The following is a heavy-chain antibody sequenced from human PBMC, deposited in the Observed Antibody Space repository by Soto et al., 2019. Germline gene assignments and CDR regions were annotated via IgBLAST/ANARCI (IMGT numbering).Heavy chain of an antibody. CDR1: GGSFSGFY. CDR2: IVHGGST. V-gene: IGHV4-34*12. Sequence: SETLSLTCAVYGGSFSGFYWSWIRQPPGKGLEWIGEIVHGGSTNYNPSLKSRVTISVDTSKNQFSLKLSSVTAADTAVYYCARAVSNFDYWGQGTLVTVSS. CDR3: ARAVSNFDY. J-gene: IGHJ4*02. D-gene: IGHD2-2*01.